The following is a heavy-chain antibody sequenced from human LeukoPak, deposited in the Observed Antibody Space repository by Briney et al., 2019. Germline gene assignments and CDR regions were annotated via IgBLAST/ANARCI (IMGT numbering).Heavy chain of an antibody. CDR1: GFTFSSYW. V-gene: IGHV3-7*01. CDR2: IKQDGSEK. CDR3: ARMDTARLHAFDI. D-gene: IGHD5-18*01. Sequence: GGSLRLSCAASGFTFSSYWMSWVRQAPGKGLEWVANIKQDGSEKYYVDSVKGRFTFSRDNAKNSLYLQMNSLRAEDTAVYYCARMDTARLHAFDIWGQGTMVTVSS. J-gene: IGHJ3*02.